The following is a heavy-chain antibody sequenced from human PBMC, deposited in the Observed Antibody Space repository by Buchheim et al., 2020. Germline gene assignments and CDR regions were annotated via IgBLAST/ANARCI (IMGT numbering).Heavy chain of an antibody. J-gene: IGHJ4*02. CDR3: ARTKVRGVPSMDY. CDR1: GYPFTSFD. D-gene: IGHD3-10*01. Sequence: QVQLVQSGAEVQKPGASVKVSCKASGYPFTSFDLNWVRQATGQGLECLGWMNPDSGATGYAPKFKGRFTMTWDTSITTAYMELSSLTSDDTAVYYCARTKVRGVPSMDYWGQGTL. CDR2: MNPDSGAT. V-gene: IGHV1-8*01.